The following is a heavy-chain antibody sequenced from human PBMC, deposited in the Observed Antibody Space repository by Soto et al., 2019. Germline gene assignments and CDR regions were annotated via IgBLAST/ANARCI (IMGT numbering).Heavy chain of an antibody. V-gene: IGHV4-59*02. CDR3: ARSGYYGFVY. Sequence: SETLSLTCAVSGESVIDYYWSWIRQPPGKGLEWIGHIYYTGSTNYNPSLRSRVTMSQDTSKNQFSLKLASVTAADTAVYYCARSGYYGFVYWGQGALVTVSS. D-gene: IGHD3-10*01. CDR1: GESVIDYY. J-gene: IGHJ4*02. CDR2: IYYTGST.